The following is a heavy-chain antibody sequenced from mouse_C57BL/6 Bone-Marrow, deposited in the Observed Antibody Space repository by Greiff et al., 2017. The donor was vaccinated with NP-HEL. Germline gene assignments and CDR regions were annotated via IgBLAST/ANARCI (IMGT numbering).Heavy chain of an antibody. V-gene: IGHV14-4*01. D-gene: IGHD1-1*01. J-gene: IGHJ1*03. CDR1: GFNIKDDY. Sequence: EVQLQQSGAELVRPGDSVKLSCTASGFNIKDDYMHWVKQRPEQGLEWIGWIDPENGDTEYASKFPGQGTIHADTSSNTAYLQLSRLTSEDTAVYYCTTEMITTVPLYWYYDVWGTGTTVTVSS. CDR2: IDPENGDT. CDR3: TTEMITTVPLYWYYDV.